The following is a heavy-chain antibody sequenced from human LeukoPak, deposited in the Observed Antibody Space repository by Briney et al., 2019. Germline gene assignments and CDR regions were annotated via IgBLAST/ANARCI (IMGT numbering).Heavy chain of an antibody. Sequence: SVKVSCKASGGTFSSYAISWVRQAPGKGLEWVGGIIPIFGTANYAQKFQGRVTITTDESTSTAYMELSSLRSEDTAVYYCARYGGSTSRVYYYYMDVWGKGTTVTVSS. V-gene: IGHV1-69*05. J-gene: IGHJ6*03. CDR3: ARYGGSTSRVYYYYMDV. D-gene: IGHD2-2*01. CDR2: IIPIFGTA. CDR1: GGTFSSYA.